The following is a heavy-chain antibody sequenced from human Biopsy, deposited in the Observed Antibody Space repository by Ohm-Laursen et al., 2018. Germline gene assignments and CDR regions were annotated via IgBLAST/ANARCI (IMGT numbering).Heavy chain of an antibody. V-gene: IGHV3-74*01. CDR1: GFTFNNSW. J-gene: IGHJ4*02. Sequence: SLRLSCTASGFTFNNSWMHWVRQVPGKGLVWVSRVNIDGNITNYADSAKGRFTISRDNARNTLYLQMNSLRGEDMAVYYCVREKSGQSGRYFDYWGPGTLVSVSS. D-gene: IGHD5-12*01. CDR2: VNIDGNIT. CDR3: VREKSGQSGRYFDY.